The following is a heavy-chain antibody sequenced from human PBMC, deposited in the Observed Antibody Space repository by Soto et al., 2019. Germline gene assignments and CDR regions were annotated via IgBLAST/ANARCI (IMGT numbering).Heavy chain of an antibody. Sequence: EVQLLESGGGLVQPGGSLRLSCAASGFTFRNYAMNWVRQAPGKGLEWVSIVSGSGGSTYYADSVKGRLTVSRDNSKNTVYLQMNSLRAEDTAVYYCAKGIWDGYNSVDYWGQGTLVTVSS. V-gene: IGHV3-23*01. CDR2: VSGSGGST. J-gene: IGHJ4*02. CDR1: GFTFRNYA. D-gene: IGHD5-12*01. CDR3: AKGIWDGYNSVDY.